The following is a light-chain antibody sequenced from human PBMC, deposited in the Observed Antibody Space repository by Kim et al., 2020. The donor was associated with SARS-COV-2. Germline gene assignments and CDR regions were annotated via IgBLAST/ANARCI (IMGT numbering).Light chain of an antibody. CDR2: EVS. J-gene: IGLJ3*02. V-gene: IGLV2-8*01. CDR3: SSYAGRNTLV. Sequence: QSALTQPPSASGSPGQSVTISCTGTSRDVGGYNYVSWYQQHPGRAPKLMISEVSKRPSGVPDRFSGSKSGNTASLTVSGLQAEDEADYYCSSYAGRNTLVFGGGTKLTVL. CDR1: SRDVGGYNY.